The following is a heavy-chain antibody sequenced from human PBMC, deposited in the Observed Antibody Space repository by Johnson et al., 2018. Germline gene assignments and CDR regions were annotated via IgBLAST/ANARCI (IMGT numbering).Heavy chain of an antibody. J-gene: IGHJ3*02. CDR1: AFTFGDYA. Sequence: VQLVQSGGGLVKPGRSLRLSCTASAFTFGDYAMSWFRQAPGKGLECVGFIRSKAYGGTTEYAASVKGRFTISRDDSKSIAYLQMNSLKTEDTAVYYFTRASPSDFWSGNAYDAFDIWGQGTMVTVSS. CDR2: IRSKAYGGTT. CDR3: TRASPSDFWSGNAYDAFDI. V-gene: IGHV3-49*05. D-gene: IGHD3-3*01.